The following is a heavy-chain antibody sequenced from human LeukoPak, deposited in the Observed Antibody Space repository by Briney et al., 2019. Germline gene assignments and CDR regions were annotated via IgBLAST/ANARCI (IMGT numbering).Heavy chain of an antibody. V-gene: IGHV3-7*03. D-gene: IGHD6-19*01. Sequence: PGGSLRLSCAASGFTFSSYWMSWVRQAPGKGLEWVANIKQDGSEKYYVDSVKGRFTISGDNAKNSLYLQMNSLRAEDTAVYYCARVRLAVASTNAFDIWGQGTMVTVSS. J-gene: IGHJ3*02. CDR3: ARVRLAVASTNAFDI. CDR1: GFTFSSYW. CDR2: IKQDGSEK.